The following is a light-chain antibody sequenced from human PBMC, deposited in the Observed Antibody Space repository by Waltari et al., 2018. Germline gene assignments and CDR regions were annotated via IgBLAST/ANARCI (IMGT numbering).Light chain of an antibody. J-gene: IGLJ3*02. Sequence: QSALTQPPSASGSPGQSVTISCTGTSSDYVSWFQPHPGKAPKLMIYEVSKRPSGVPARFSGSKSGNTASLTVSGLQADDEAHYYCSSYADNTLVFGGGTKLTVL. CDR3: SSYADNTLV. CDR1: SSDY. V-gene: IGLV2-8*01. CDR2: EVS.